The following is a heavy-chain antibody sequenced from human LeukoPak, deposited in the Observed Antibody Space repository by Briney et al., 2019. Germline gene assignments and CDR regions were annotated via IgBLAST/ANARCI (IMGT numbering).Heavy chain of an antibody. J-gene: IGHJ6*02. CDR1: GFTVSSNY. V-gene: IGHV3-66*01. D-gene: IGHD3-10*01. CDR3: ARDYYGSGGYYYYGMDV. Sequence: GGSLRLSCAASGFTVSSNYMSWVRQAPGKGLEWVSVIYSGGSTYYADSVKGRFTISRDNSKNTLYLQMNSLRAEDTAVYYCARDYYGSGGYYYYGMDVWGQGTTVTVSS. CDR2: IYSGGST.